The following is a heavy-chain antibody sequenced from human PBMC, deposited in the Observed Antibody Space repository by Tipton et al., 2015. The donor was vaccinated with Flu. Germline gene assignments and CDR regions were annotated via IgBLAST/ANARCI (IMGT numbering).Heavy chain of an antibody. CDR1: GFTVNSNY. CDR3: ARRDYSNYVSDPKNWFDP. D-gene: IGHD4-11*01. V-gene: IGHV4-59*04. CDR2: VHHSGSR. Sequence: QLVQSGGGLIQPGGSLRLSCAASGFTVNSNYMSWVRQAPGKGLEWIGNVHHSGSRYYNPSLKSRVSMSVDASKNHFSLKLNSVTAADTAVYFCARRDYSNYVSDPKNWFDPWGPGTLVTVSS. J-gene: IGHJ5*02.